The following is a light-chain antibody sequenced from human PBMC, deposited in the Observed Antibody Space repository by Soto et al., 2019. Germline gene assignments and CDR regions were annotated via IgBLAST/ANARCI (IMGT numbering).Light chain of an antibody. CDR2: DVS. CDR3: CSYAGSYV. Sequence: QSVLTQPPSASGSPGQSVTISCTGTSSDIGGYNYVSWYQHHPGKAPKLMIYDVSKRPSGVPDRFSGSKSGNTASLTISGLQAEDEADYYCCSYAGSYVFGTGTKVTVL. J-gene: IGLJ1*01. CDR1: SSDIGGYNY. V-gene: IGLV2-11*01.